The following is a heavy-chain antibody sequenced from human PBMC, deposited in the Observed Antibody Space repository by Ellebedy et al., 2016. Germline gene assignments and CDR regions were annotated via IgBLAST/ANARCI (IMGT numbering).Heavy chain of an antibody. Sequence: GESLKISXATSGFTFSNFFMSWVRQTPGKGLEWVSTISGDGTKTFFADSVKGRFTISRDNSKNTLYLQMNNLRVDDTALYYCRQGHYFDQWGQGALVTVSS. CDR3: RQGHYFDQ. CDR2: ISGDGTKT. V-gene: IGHV3-23*01. J-gene: IGHJ4*02. CDR1: GFTFSNFF.